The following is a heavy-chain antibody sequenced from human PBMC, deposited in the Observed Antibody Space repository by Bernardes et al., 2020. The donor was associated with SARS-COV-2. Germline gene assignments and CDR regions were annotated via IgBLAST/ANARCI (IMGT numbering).Heavy chain of an antibody. CDR2: INDSGST. V-gene: IGHV4-34*01. D-gene: IGHD2-15*01. CDR1: SGSFSGYY. CDR3: ARGSAAVVSHFMLLFANWYFDL. Sequence: ETLSLTCAVYSGSFSGYYWSWIRQTPGKGLEWIGVINDSGSTKYNPALKSRVTISVDPSKNQFSLKLNSVTAADTAVYYCARGSAAVVSHFMLLFANWYFDLWGRGTLVTVSS. J-gene: IGHJ2*01.